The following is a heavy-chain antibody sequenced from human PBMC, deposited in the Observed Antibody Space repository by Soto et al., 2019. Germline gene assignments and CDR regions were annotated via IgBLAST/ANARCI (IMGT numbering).Heavy chain of an antibody. V-gene: IGHV3-43*01. CDR3: AKNIIQAPYYYGMVV. Sequence: PGGSLRLSSAASGFIFDDYAMHLVRQALRKGLEWVSLISWDGGSTYYADSVKGRFTISRDNSKNSLYLQMNSLTTEDTALYYCAKNIIQAPYYYGMVVWGKGTTVTVSS. CDR2: ISWDGGST. CDR1: GFIFDDYA. J-gene: IGHJ6*04.